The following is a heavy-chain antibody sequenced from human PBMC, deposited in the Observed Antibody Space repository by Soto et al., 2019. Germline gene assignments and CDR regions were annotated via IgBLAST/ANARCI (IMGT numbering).Heavy chain of an antibody. CDR1: GFTFSSYA. J-gene: IGHJ6*04. D-gene: IGHD2-15*01. CDR2: ISYDGSNK. CDR3: GRVLRGGCFYYYGMDV. Sequence: GGSLRLSCAAPGFTFSSYAMHWFRQAPGKGLEWVAVISYDGSNKYYADSVKRRFTISRDNSKNTLYLQMNSLRAEDTAVYYCGRVLRGGCFYYYGMDVWGKGTTVTVSS. V-gene: IGHV3-30-3*01.